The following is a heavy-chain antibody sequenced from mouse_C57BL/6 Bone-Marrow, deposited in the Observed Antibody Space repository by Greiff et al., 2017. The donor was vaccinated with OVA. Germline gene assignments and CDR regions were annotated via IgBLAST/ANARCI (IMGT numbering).Heavy chain of an antibody. CDR1: GFSFNTYA. D-gene: IGHD2-3*01. V-gene: IGHV10-1*01. CDR2: IRSKSNNYAT. J-gene: IGHJ1*03. CDR3: VRHDVYWYFDV. Sequence: QVVESGGGLVQPKGSLKLSCAASGFSFNTYAMNWVRQAPGKGLEWVARIRSKSNNYATYYADSVKDRFTISRDDSESMLYLQMNNLKTEDTAMYYCVRHDVYWYFDVWGTGTTVTVSS.